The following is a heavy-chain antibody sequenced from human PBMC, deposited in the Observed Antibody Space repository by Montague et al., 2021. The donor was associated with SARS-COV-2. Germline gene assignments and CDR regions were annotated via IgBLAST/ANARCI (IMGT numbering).Heavy chain of an antibody. D-gene: IGHD3-22*01. V-gene: IGHV4-34*01. CDR1: GGSFSDYY. Sequence: SETLSLTCAVYGGSFSDYYWSWIRQPPGKGLEWIGEINHSGSTNYNPSLRSRVNISVDTSKNQFSLKLSAVTAADTAVYYCARGAPTISMILVVMTGAGWYFDLWGRGTLVTVSS. J-gene: IGHJ2*01. CDR3: ARGAPTISMILVVMTGAGWYFDL. CDR2: INHSGST.